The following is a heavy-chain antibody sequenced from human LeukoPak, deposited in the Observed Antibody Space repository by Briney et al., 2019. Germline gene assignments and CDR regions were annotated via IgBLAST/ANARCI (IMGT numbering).Heavy chain of an antibody. Sequence: GGSLRLSCAASGFTFGSYSMNWVRQAPGKGLEWLSYISSVSNAIYYADSVKGRFTISRDNGKNSLYLQLNSLRAENTAVYYCAKWVGTLGSLDFWGQGTLVTVSS. CDR1: GFTFGSYS. D-gene: IGHD4-23*01. V-gene: IGHV3-48*04. CDR3: AKWVGTLGSLDF. J-gene: IGHJ4*02. CDR2: ISSVSNAI.